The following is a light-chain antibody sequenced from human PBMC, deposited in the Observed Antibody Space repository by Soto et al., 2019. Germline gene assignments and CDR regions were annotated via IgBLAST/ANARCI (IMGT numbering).Light chain of an antibody. CDR3: QQSGGPLWT. Sequence: EIVLTPCTGTLSLSAGGRATLSCRASQSVSSNLAWYQQKPGQAPRLLIYGASSRAPGIPDRFSGRGSGTDFTLTITRLEPEDFALYCCQQSGGPLWTLGQGTKVDIK. V-gene: IGKV3-20*01. CDR1: QSVSSN. J-gene: IGKJ1*01. CDR2: GAS.